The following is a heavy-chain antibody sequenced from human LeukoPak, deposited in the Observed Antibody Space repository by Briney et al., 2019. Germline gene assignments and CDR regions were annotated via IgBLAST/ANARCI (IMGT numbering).Heavy chain of an antibody. CDR3: AKDYSRYFASGSYFDY. V-gene: IGHV3-23*01. J-gene: IGHJ4*02. D-gene: IGHD3-10*01. CDR2: ISGSGGNT. CDR1: GFTFSSFA. Sequence: PGGSLRLSCAASGFTFSSFAMTWVRQAPGMGLEWVSAISGSGGNTYYADSVKGRFTISRDNSKNTLYLQMNSLRAEDTAVYYCAKDYSRYFASGSYFDYWGQGTLVTVSS.